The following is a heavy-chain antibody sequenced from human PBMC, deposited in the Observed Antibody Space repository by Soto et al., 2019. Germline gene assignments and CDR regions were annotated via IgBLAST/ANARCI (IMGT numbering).Heavy chain of an antibody. CDR2: INAGNGNT. Sequence: GASVKVSCKASGYTFTSYAMHWVRQAPGQRLEWMGWINAGNGNTKYSQKFQGRVTITRDTSASTAYMELSSLRSEDTAVYYCARARFNGGSYPSSAFDIWGQGTMVTVSS. CDR1: GYTFTSYA. J-gene: IGHJ3*02. V-gene: IGHV1-3*01. D-gene: IGHD1-26*01. CDR3: ARARFNGGSYPSSAFDI.